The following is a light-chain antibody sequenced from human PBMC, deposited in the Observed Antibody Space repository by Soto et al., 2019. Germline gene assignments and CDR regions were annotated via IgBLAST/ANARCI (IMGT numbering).Light chain of an antibody. V-gene: IGKV3-11*01. CDR2: DTS. J-gene: IGKJ5*01. CDR3: QQRSNWLT. Sequence: EIAMTQSPVTLSVSPGEGATLSCRASQSVSSNLAWYQQKPGQAPRLLIYDTSNRAPGIPARFSGSGSGTDFTLTISSLEPEDFAVYYCQQRSNWLTFGQGTRLEI. CDR1: QSVSSN.